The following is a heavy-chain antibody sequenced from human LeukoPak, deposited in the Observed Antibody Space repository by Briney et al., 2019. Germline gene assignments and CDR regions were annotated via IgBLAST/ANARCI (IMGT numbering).Heavy chain of an antibody. J-gene: IGHJ4*02. V-gene: IGHV3-21*01. CDR1: RFTFSSYE. Sequence: PGGSLRLSCAASRFTFSSYEMNWVRQAPPQGLEWVSSISSSSSNTHYADSVKGRFTISRDNAKNSLYLQMNSLRDEDTAVYYCVYGDNRGYWGQGTLVTVSS. CDR3: VYGDNRGY. CDR2: ISSSSSNT. D-gene: IGHD4-17*01.